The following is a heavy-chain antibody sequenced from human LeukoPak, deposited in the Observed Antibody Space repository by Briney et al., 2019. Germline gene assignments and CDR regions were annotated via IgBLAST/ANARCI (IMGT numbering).Heavy chain of an antibody. CDR1: GDSISRSTYY. CDR2: VYYGRSP. CDR3: ARSSGTGTFSY. J-gene: IGHJ4*02. D-gene: IGHD6-25*01. Sequence: SSEALSLTCTVSGDSISRSTYYWAWIRQPPGKGLEWIGSVYYGRSPYFNPSLESRATISVDTSKNHFSLKMSSVTAADTAVYYCARSSGTGTFSYWGQGTLVTVSS. V-gene: IGHV4-39*02.